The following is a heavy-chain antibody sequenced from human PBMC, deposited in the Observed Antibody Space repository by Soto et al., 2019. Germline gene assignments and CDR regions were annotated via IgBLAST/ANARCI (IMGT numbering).Heavy chain of an antibody. V-gene: IGHV3-30-3*01. Sequence: QVQLVESGGGVVQPGRSLRLSCAASGFTFSSYAMHWVRQAPGKGLEWVAVISYDGSNKYYADSVKGRFTISRDNSKNRLYLQMNSLRAEDTAVYYCASGAGYSRSWSQPDHLDYWGQGTLVTVSS. CDR1: GFTFSSYA. D-gene: IGHD6-13*01. CDR3: ASGAGYSRSWSQPDHLDY. CDR2: ISYDGSNK. J-gene: IGHJ4*02.